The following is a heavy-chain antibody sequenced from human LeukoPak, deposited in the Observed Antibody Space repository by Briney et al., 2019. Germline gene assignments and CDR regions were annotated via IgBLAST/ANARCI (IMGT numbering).Heavy chain of an antibody. CDR2: IYYSGST. J-gene: IGHJ6*03. V-gene: IGHV4-39*07. Sequence: SETLSLTCTVSGGSISSSSYYWGWIRQPPGKGLEWIGSIYYSGSTYYNPSLKSRVTISVDTSKNQFSLKLSSVTAADTAVYYCARGSYSSSSNYYYYMDVWGKGTTVTVSS. CDR3: ARGSYSSSSNYYYYMDV. CDR1: GGSISSSSYY. D-gene: IGHD6-6*01.